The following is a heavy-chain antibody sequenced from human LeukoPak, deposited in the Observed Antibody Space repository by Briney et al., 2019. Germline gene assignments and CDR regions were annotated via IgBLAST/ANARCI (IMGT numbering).Heavy chain of an antibody. J-gene: IGHJ1*01. CDR2: ITRDGGEK. CDR3: SDSNFQH. CDR1: GVTFTIHH. D-gene: IGHD3/OR15-3a*01. Sequence: GGSLSLSRTASGVTFTIHHIHDVRHAPGEGLEWVANITRDGGEKSFVDSVKGRFTTSRDIAKNSLYLQMNSLRPDDTAVYYCSDSNFQHWGRGTLVTVSS. V-gene: IGHV3-7*01.